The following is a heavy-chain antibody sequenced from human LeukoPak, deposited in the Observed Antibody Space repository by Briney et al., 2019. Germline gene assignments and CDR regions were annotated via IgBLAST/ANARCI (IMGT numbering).Heavy chain of an antibody. V-gene: IGHV4-34*01. Sequence: SETLSLTCAVYGGSFSGYYWSWIRQPPGKGLEWIGEINHSGSTNYNPSLKTRVTISEETSKNQFSLKLSSVTAAVTAVYYCATTYYYMDVWGKGTTVTVSS. J-gene: IGHJ6*03. CDR3: ATTYYYMDV. CDR2: INHSGST. CDR1: GGSFSGYY.